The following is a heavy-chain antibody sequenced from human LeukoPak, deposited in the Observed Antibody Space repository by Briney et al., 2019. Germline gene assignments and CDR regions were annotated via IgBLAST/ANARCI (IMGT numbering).Heavy chain of an antibody. D-gene: IGHD3-10*01. V-gene: IGHV4-39*01. CDR1: GGSISTYY. CDR2: IFYSGST. J-gene: IGHJ4*02. Sequence: SETLSLTCSVSGGSISTYYWSWIRQPPGKGLEWIGSIFYSGSTFYNPSLKSRVTISVDTSKNQFTLKLSSVTAADTAVFYCARQGSYSFGSGTYYNGHFDYWAQGILVTVSS. CDR3: ARQGSYSFGSGTYYNGHFDY.